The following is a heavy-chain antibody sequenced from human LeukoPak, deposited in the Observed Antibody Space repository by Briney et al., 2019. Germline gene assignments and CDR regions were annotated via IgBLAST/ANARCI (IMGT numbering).Heavy chain of an antibody. Sequence: ASVEVSCKASGYTFTSYGISWVRQAPGQGLEWMGWISAYNGNTNYAQKLQGRVTMTTDTSTSTAYMELRSLRSDDTAVYYCARVCYYDSSGYSRDSNWFDPWGQGTLVTVSS. CDR3: ARVCYYDSSGYSRDSNWFDP. J-gene: IGHJ5*02. D-gene: IGHD3-22*01. CDR2: ISAYNGNT. CDR1: GYTFTSYG. V-gene: IGHV1-18*01.